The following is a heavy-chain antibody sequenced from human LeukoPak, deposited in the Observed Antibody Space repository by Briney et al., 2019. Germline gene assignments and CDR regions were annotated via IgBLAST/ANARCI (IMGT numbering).Heavy chain of an antibody. CDR3: ARDTAYYDILTGYSVDYYYYGMDV. CDR1: GYTFTSYG. V-gene: IGHV1-18*01. CDR2: ISAYNGNT. D-gene: IGHD3-9*01. J-gene: IGHJ6*02. Sequence: GASVKVSCKASGYTFTSYGISWVRQAPGQGLEWMGWISAYNGNTNYAQKLQGRVTMTTDTSTSTAYMELRSLRSDDTAVYYCARDTAYYDILTGYSVDYYYYGMDVWGQGTTVTVSS.